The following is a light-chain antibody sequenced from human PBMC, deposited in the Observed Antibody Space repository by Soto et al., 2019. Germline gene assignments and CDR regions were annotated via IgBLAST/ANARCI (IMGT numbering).Light chain of an antibody. CDR1: QSISNW. J-gene: IGKJ1*01. V-gene: IGKV1-39*01. CDR2: AAS. Sequence: DIEMTQSPSTLSASVGDRVTITCRASQSISNWLAWYQQKPGKAPKLLIYAASNLQSGVPSTFSGSGSGTDFTLTISSLQPEDFATYYCQQSHSIPWTFGQGTKVDIK. CDR3: QQSHSIPWT.